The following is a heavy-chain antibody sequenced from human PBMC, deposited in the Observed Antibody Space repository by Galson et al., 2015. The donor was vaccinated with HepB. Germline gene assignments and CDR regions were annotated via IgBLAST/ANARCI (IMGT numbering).Heavy chain of an antibody. J-gene: IGHJ5*02. D-gene: IGHD3-9*01. V-gene: IGHV1-8*01. CDR1: GYTFTSYD. Sequence: SVKVSCKASGYTFTSYDINWVRQATGQGLEWMGWMNPNSGNTGYAQKFQGRVTMTRNTSISTAYMELSSLRSEDTAVYYCAAFPHYDILTGYYMSPLRDNWFDPWGQGTLVTVSS. CDR3: AAFPHYDILTGYYMSPLRDNWFDP. CDR2: MNPNSGNT.